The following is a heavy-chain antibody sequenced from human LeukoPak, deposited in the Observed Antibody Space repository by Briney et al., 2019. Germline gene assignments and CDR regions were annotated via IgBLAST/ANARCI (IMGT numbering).Heavy chain of an antibody. J-gene: IGHJ4*02. CDR2: INHSGST. V-gene: IGHV4-34*01. CDR3: ARARKRYYYDSSGYYYFDY. D-gene: IGHD3-22*01. Sequence: SETLSLTCAVNGGSFSGYDWSWIRQPPGKGLEWIGEINHSGSTNYNPSLKSRVTISVDTSKNQFSLKLSSVTAADTAVYYCARARKRYYYDSSGYYYFDYWGQGTLVTVSS. CDR1: GGSFSGYD.